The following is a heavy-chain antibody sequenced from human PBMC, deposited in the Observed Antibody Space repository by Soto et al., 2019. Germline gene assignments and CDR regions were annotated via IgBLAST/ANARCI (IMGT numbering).Heavy chain of an antibody. CDR1: GYTFTTHW. Sequence: PGESLKISCKGSGYTFTTHWIGWVRQMPGKGLEWMGIIFPGDSDTRYSPSFQGQVTMSADKSISTAYLQWSSLKASDSGIYYCARAVIGYCSDTSCPADYWGQGTLVTVSS. CDR2: IFPGDSDT. J-gene: IGHJ4*02. CDR3: ARAVIGYCSDTSCPADY. D-gene: IGHD2-15*01. V-gene: IGHV5-51*01.